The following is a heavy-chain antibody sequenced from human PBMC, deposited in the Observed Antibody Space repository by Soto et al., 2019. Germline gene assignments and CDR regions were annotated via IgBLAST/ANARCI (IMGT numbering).Heavy chain of an antibody. CDR1: GGSIRTYY. CDR2: TYYGGST. D-gene: IGHD3-10*01. V-gene: IGHV4-59*01. CDR3: ARSGRYYGSGSYPPFDY. Sequence: QVQLQESGPGLVKPSETLSLTCSVSGGSIRTYYWSWIRQSPGKTMEWIGHTYYGGSTNYNPSLESRATISVDMSKNQFSLKLTSVAAADTAVYSCARSGRYYGSGSYPPFDYWGQGILVTVSS. J-gene: IGHJ4*02.